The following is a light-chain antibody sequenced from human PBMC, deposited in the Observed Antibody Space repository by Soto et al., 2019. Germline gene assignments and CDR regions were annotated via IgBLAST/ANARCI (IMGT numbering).Light chain of an antibody. V-gene: IGKV3-20*01. CDR2: GVS. CDR3: QQYGGSPTWT. J-gene: IGKJ1*01. CDR1: QSVSSSY. Sequence: EIVLTQSSGTLSLSPGERATLSFRARQSVSSSYLAWYQQKPGQAPRLLMYGVSSRATGIPDRFSGSGSGTEFTLTISRLEPEDFAVYYCQQYGGSPTWTFGQGTKV.